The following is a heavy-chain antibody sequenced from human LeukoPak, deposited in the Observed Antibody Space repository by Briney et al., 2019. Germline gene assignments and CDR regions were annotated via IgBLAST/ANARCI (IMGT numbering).Heavy chain of an antibody. CDR1: GGSISSYY. V-gene: IGHV4-59*08. Sequence: SETLSLTCTVSGGSISSYYWSWIRQPPGKGLEWIGYIYYSGSTNYNPSLKSRVTISVDTSKNQFSLKLSSVTAADTAVYYCARQVTGGTPTNGFDPWGQGTLVTVSS. CDR2: IYYSGST. J-gene: IGHJ5*02. CDR3: ARQVTGGTPTNGFDP. D-gene: IGHD1/OR15-1a*01.